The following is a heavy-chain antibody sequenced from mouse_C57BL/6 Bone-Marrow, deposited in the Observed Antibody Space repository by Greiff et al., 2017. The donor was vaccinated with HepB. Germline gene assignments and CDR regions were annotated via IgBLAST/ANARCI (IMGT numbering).Heavy chain of an antibody. J-gene: IGHJ4*01. D-gene: IGHD1-1*01. CDR3: ARTPTVVAPYAMDY. CDR2: FNYDGSST. Sequence: EVKLMESEGGLVQPGRSMKLSCTASGFTFSDYYMAWVRQVPEKGLEWVANFNYDGSSTYYLDSLKSRFIISRDNAKNILYLKMSGLKSEDTATYYCARTPTVVAPYAMDYWGQGTSVTVSS. CDR1: GFTFSDYY. V-gene: IGHV5-16*01.